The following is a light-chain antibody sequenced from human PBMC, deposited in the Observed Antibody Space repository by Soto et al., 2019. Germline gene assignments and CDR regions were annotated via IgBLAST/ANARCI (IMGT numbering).Light chain of an antibody. CDR2: GAS. CDR1: QSVSNN. J-gene: IGKJ1*01. Sequence: IVMTQSPATLSVSPGERATLSCRASQSVSNNLAWYQQKPGQAPRLLIYGASTRATGIPARFSGSGSGTEFTLTISSLQSEDSALYYCQQYNNWPRTFGQGTKVDIK. CDR3: QQYNNWPRT. V-gene: IGKV3-15*01.